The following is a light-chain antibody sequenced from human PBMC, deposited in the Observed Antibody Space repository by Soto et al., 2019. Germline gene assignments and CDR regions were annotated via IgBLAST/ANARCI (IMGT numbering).Light chain of an antibody. J-gene: IGKJ5*01. CDR1: QSLTNSY. Sequence: DILLTQSPDTLSLSPGNRPTLSGRSSQSLTNSYIAWYQVKPGQAPRLLIYDTYSRATGITDRFSGSGSGTDFTLTITRLEPEDFAVFYCQQYGTSEIIFGQGTRLEIK. V-gene: IGKV3-20*01. CDR3: QQYGTSEII. CDR2: DTY.